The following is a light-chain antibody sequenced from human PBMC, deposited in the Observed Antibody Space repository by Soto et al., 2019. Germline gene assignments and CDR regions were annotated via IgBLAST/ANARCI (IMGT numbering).Light chain of an antibody. CDR2: DVS. CDR3: SSYTTSCTLYV. Sequence: QSALTQPASVSGSPGQSITISCTGTSSDVGYYNYVSWYQQHPGKAPQLMIYDVSNRPSGVSNRFSASKSGNTASLTISGLQAEDEADYYCSSYTTSCTLYVFGTGTKLTVL. CDR1: SSDVGYYNY. V-gene: IGLV2-14*01. J-gene: IGLJ1*01.